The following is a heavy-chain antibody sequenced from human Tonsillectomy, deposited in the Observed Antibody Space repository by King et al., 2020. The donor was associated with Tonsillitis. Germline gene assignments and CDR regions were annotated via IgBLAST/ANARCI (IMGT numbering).Heavy chain of an antibody. CDR3: ARGSPGEGTAAGNGGAFDY. D-gene: IGHD6-13*01. Sequence: VQLVESGGGLVQPGGSLRLSCAASGFTFSSYWMHWVRQAPGKGLVWVSHINSDGSNTNYADSVKGRFTISRDNAKNTLYLQMNSLRAEDTAVYYCARGSPGEGTAAGNGGAFDYWGQGTLVTVSS. V-gene: IGHV3-74*01. CDR2: INSDGSNT. CDR1: GFTFSSYW. J-gene: IGHJ4*02.